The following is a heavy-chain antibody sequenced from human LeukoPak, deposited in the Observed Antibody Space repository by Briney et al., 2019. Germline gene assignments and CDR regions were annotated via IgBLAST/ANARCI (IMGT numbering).Heavy chain of an antibody. Sequence: PGGSLRLSCAASGFTFSSYSMTWVRQAPGKGLEWVSSITTSLIISYADSVKGRFSISRDDSRSTLYLQLTSLTVEDTALYYCVRGTPEAYYSGQGTLVTVSS. D-gene: IGHD1-14*01. CDR1: GFTFSSYS. V-gene: IGHV3-23*01. CDR3: VRGTPEAYY. J-gene: IGHJ4*02. CDR2: ITTSLII.